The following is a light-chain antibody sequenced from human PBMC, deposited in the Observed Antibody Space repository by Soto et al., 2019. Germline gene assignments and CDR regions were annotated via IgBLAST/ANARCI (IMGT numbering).Light chain of an antibody. V-gene: IGKV3D-15*01. J-gene: IGKJ1*01. CDR1: QSISIN. Sequence: EIVLTQSPGTLSVSPGDRVTLSCSASQSISINLAWYQHKPGQAPRLLIHGASTRATGVPARISGSGSGTEFTLTIRRRQSKDCAVYYCQQFRNWPWTFGQGTKVEVK. CDR2: GAS. CDR3: QQFRNWPWT.